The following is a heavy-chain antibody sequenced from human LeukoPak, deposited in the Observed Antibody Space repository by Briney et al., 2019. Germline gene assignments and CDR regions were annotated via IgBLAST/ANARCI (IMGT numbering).Heavy chain of an antibody. V-gene: IGHV4-61*01. D-gene: IGHD4-17*01. CDR3: ARTMLTVTTPYFDY. CDR2: IYYSGST. CDR1: GGSFSSGSYY. J-gene: IGHJ4*02. Sequence: SETLSLTCTVSGGSFSSGSYYWSWIRQPPGKGLEWIGYIYYSGSTNYNPSLKSRVTISVDTSKNQFSLKLSSVTAADTAVYYCARTMLTVTTPYFDYWGQGTLVTVSS.